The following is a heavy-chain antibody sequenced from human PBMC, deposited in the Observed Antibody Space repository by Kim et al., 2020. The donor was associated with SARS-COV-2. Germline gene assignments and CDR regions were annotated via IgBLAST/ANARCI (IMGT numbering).Heavy chain of an antibody. CDR2: IGSSNIYK. D-gene: IGHD6-19*01. Sequence: GGSLRLSCVASGFTFSSYSMNWVRQAPGKGLEWVSSIGSSNIYKYYAGSVKGRFTISRDNAKNSLYLQLNGLRAEDTAVYYCARGRGTVVAGTSAAGDYWGQGTLVPVPS. CDR3: ARGRGTVVAGTSAAGDY. J-gene: IGHJ4*02. V-gene: IGHV3-21*01. CDR1: GFTFSSYS.